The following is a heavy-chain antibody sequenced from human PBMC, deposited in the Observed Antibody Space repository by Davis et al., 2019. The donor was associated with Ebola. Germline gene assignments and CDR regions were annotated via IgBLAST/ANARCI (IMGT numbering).Heavy chain of an antibody. Sequence: ASVKVSCKSSGYTFTNYGFVWVRQAPGLGLEWMGWISGFNTNTNFAQKFQGRVPVSKDTSTNTAYMDLRSLTSDDTAIYYCARAPNYDVLTGTSSYYFDYWGQGTLVTVSS. CDR2: ISGFNTNT. J-gene: IGHJ4*02. CDR1: GYTFTNYG. V-gene: IGHV1-18*04. D-gene: IGHD3-9*01. CDR3: ARAPNYDVLTGTSSYYFDY.